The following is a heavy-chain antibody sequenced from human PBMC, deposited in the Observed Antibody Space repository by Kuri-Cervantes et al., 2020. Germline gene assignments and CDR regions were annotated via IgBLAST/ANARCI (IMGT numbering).Heavy chain of an antibody. CDR3: ARDRSIAVQGDFDY. D-gene: IGHD6-19*01. J-gene: IGHJ4*02. CDR1: GGTFSTYV. CDR2: ISAYNGNT. Sequence: ASVKVSCKASGGTFSTYVISWVRQAPGQGPEWMGWISAYNGNTNYAQKLQGRVTMTTDTSTSTAYMELRSLRSDDTAVYYCARDRSIAVQGDFDYWGQGTLVTVSS. V-gene: IGHV1-18*01.